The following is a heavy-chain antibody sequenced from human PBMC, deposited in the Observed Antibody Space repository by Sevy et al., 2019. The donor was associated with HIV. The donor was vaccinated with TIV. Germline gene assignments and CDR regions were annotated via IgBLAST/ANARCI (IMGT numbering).Heavy chain of an antibody. D-gene: IGHD4-17*01. CDR2: INNNSDDI. J-gene: IGHJ4*02. CDR1: GFKLNDYL. V-gene: IGHV3-21*01. Sequence: GGSLRLSCAASGFKLNDYLMNWVRQAPGKGLEWVSSINNNSDDIVYADSVKGRFTISRDNAKDSLFLQMNSLTTEDTAVYYCAANGGFDYWGQGTLVTVSS. CDR3: AANGGFDY.